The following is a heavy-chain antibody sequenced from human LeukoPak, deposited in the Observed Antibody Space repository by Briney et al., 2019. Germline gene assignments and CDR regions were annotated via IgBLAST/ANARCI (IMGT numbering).Heavy chain of an antibody. J-gene: IGHJ4*02. V-gene: IGHV4-39*01. D-gene: IGHD6-19*01. CDR1: GGSISSSSYY. Sequence: SETLSLTCTVSGGSISSSSYYWGWIRQPPGKGLEWIGSIYYSGSTYYNPSLKSRVTISVDTSKNQFSLKLSSVTAADTAVYYCARYSGSGWYGKSYWGRGTLVTVSS. CDR3: ARYSGSGWYGKSY. CDR2: IYYSGST.